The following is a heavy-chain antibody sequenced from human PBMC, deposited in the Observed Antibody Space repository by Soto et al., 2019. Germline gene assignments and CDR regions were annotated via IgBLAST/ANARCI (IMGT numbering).Heavy chain of an antibody. J-gene: IGHJ6*02. CDR1: GGSISSYY. V-gene: IGHV4-59*01. CDR2: IYYSGST. Sequence: QVQLQESGPGLVKPSETLSLTCTVSGGSISSYYWSWIRQPPGKGLEWIGYIYYSGSTNYNPSLKSRVTISVDTSKNQFSLKLSSVTAADTAVYYCARSSSSDYYYYYGMDVWGQGTTVTVSS. D-gene: IGHD6-6*01. CDR3: ARSSSSDYYYYYGMDV.